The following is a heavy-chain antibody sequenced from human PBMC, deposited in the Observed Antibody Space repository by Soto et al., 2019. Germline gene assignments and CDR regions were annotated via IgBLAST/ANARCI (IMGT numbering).Heavy chain of an antibody. CDR2: IYYSGST. J-gene: IGHJ6*02. Sequence: QVQLQESGPGLVKPSQTLSLTCTVSGGSISSGGYYWSWIRQHPGKGLEWIGYIYYSGSTYYNPFRKSRVTISVDTAKDQCSLKLSSVTAADTAVYYCARDVDCSSTSCDYYYYGMDVWGQGTTVTVSS. CDR1: GGSISSGGYY. CDR3: ARDVDCSSTSCDYYYYGMDV. D-gene: IGHD2-2*01. V-gene: IGHV4-31*03.